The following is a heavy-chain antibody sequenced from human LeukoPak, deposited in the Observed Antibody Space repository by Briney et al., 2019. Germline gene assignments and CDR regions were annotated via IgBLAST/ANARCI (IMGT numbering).Heavy chain of an antibody. Sequence: KPSETLSLTCTVSGGSISSHYCSWIRQPPGKGLEWIGYIYYSGSTNYNPSLKSRVTISVDTSKNQFSLKLSSVTAADTAVYYCARSIAVAGFDYWGQGTLVTVSS. J-gene: IGHJ4*02. D-gene: IGHD6-19*01. V-gene: IGHV4-59*11. CDR1: GGSISSHY. CDR3: ARSIAVAGFDY. CDR2: IYYSGST.